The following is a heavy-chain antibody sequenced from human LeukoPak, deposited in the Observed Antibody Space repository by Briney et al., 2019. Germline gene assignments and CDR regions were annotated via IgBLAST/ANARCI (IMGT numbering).Heavy chain of an antibody. CDR1: GYSFTSYW. D-gene: IGHD5-24*01. Sequence: GESLKISCKGSGYSFTSYWIGWVRQMPGKGLGWVGIIYPGDSDTRYSPSFQGQVTISADKSISTAYLQWSSLKASDTAMYYCARSASYGDGYNLPPASDYWGQGTLVTVSS. CDR2: IYPGDSDT. J-gene: IGHJ4*02. V-gene: IGHV5-51*01. CDR3: ARSASYGDGYNLPPASDY.